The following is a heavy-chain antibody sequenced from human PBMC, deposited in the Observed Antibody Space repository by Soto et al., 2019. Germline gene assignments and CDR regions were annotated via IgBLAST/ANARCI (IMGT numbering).Heavy chain of an antibody. V-gene: IGHV3-64D*08. D-gene: IGHD3-10*01. CDR3: VKGAQLLWFGELLGNYYYHYGMDV. Sequence: EVQLVESGGGLVQPGGSLRLSCSASGFTFSSYAMHWVRQAPGKGLEYVSAISSNGGSTYYADSVKGRFTISRDNSKNTLYLQMSRLRAEDTAVYYCVKGAQLLWFGELLGNYYYHYGMDVWGQGTTVTVSS. CDR1: GFTFSSYA. J-gene: IGHJ6*02. CDR2: ISSNGGST.